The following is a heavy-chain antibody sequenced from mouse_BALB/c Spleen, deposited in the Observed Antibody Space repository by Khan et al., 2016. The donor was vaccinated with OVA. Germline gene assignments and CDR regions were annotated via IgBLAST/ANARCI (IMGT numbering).Heavy chain of an antibody. V-gene: IGHV1-31*01. CDR3: ARHGNVAWLDY. D-gene: IGHD2-1*01. CDR1: GYSFTSYY. Sequence: EVQLQQSGPELMKPGTSVKISCKASGYSFTSYYIHWVKQSHGKSLEWIGYIDPFNGDPTSNQKFTGKATLTVDNSSSTAYMNLSSLTSEDSAVYYWARHGNVAWLDYWGQGTLVTVSA. CDR2: IDPFNGDP. J-gene: IGHJ3*01.